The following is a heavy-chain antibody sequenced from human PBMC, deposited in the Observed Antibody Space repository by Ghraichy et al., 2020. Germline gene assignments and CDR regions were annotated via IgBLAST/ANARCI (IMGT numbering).Heavy chain of an antibody. Sequence: SETLSLTCAVYGGSFSGYYWSWIRQPPGKGLEWIGEINHSGSTNYNPSLKSRVTISVDTSKNQFSLKLSSVTAADTAVYYCARAVSYYYGSGSYYPDYWGQGTLVTVSS. CDR1: GGSFSGYY. CDR2: INHSGST. J-gene: IGHJ4*02. CDR3: ARAVSYYYGSGSYYPDY. D-gene: IGHD3-10*01. V-gene: IGHV4-34*01.